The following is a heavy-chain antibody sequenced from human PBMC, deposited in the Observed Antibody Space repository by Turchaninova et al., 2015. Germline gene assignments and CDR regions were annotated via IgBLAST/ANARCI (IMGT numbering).Heavy chain of an antibody. Sequence: EVQLVESGGGLVQPGGSLRLSCAASGLPFSNYWMHWVRRAPGMVRVWGSRIKRGGIIRNDAVSGKGRCTISRDNAKTALYLKMNSLRAEDTAVYYCARYITPRDWGQGTLVTVSS. CDR1: GLPFSNYW. V-gene: IGHV3-74*01. CDR3: ARYITPRD. D-gene: IGHD3-16*01. CDR2: IKRGGIIR. J-gene: IGHJ4*02.